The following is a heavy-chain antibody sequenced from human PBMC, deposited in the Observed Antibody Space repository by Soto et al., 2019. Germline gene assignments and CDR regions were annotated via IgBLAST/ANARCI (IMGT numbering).Heavy chain of an antibody. CDR1: GGSFSGYY. V-gene: IGHV4-34*01. CDR2: INHSGST. J-gene: IGHJ5*02. Sequence: SETLSLTCAVYGGSFSGYYWSWIRQPLGKGLEWIGEINHSGSTNYNPSLKSRVTISVDTSKNQFSLKLSSVTAADTAVYYCARTYYYGSGSYPWGQGTLVTVSS. D-gene: IGHD3-10*01. CDR3: ARTYYYGSGSYP.